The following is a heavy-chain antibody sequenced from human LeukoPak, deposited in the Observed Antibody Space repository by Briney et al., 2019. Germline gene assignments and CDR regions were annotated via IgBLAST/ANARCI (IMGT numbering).Heavy chain of an antibody. CDR2: ISLDGSNK. J-gene: IGHJ4*02. Sequence: GRSLRLACAASGFTFSSHYMHWVRQAPGKGLEWVAVISLDGSNKYYAGSVRGRFAISRDNSENTLYLQMDSLRTEDTAVYYCARDLTANWPFDYCGQGTLVTVSS. D-gene: IGHD1-1*01. V-gene: IGHV3-30*09. CDR1: GFTFSSHY. CDR3: ARDLTANWPFDY.